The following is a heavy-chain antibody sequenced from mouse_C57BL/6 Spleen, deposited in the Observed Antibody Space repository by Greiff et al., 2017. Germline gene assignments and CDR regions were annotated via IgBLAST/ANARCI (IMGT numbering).Heavy chain of an antibody. Sequence: EVQLQESGPVLVKPGASVKMSCKASGYTFTDYYMNWVKQSHGKSLEWIGVINPYNGGTSYNQKFKGKATLTVDKSSSTAYMELNSLTSEDSAVYYCARWEVNHYYAMDYWGQGTSVTVSS. CDR2: INPYNGGT. CDR1: GYTFTDYY. V-gene: IGHV1-19*01. J-gene: IGHJ4*01. D-gene: IGHD2-2*01. CDR3: ARWEVNHYYAMDY.